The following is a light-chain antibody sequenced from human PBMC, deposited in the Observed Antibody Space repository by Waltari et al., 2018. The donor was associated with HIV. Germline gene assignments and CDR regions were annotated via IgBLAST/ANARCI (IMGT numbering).Light chain of an antibody. J-gene: IGKJ4*01. Sequence: DIQMTQSPSTLSASVGDRVTITCRASQGISSWLAWYQQKPGKACKLLISMVSTLESGLPSRFSGGGSGTEISHTINSLYADDFAIYYWQQYNDCSLTFGGGTNVEIK. CDR1: QGISSW. CDR2: MVS. V-gene: IGKV1-5*03. CDR3: QQYNDCSLT.